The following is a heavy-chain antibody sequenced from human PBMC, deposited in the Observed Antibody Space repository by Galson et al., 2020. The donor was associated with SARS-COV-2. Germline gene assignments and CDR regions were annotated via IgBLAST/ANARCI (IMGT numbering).Heavy chain of an antibody. Sequence: SETLSLTCTVSGGSVNSGNDYWTWIRQPPGKGLEWIGYIFYNGRTHYNPSLKSRLTISVDMSKSQFSLKLKSVTAADTAVYYCAREVAPMGNSFYYMDVWGKGTTVTVSS. D-gene: IGHD5-12*01. CDR3: AREVAPMGNSFYYMDV. CDR2: IFYNGRT. J-gene: IGHJ6*03. CDR1: GGSVNSGNDY. V-gene: IGHV4-61*01.